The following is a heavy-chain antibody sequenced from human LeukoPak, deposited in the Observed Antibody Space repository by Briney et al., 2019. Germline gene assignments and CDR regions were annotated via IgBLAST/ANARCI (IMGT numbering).Heavy chain of an antibody. CDR1: GFTFSSYA. V-gene: IGHV3-30*04. D-gene: IGHD1/OR15-1a*01. J-gene: IGHJ4*02. CDR3: AREWGVLEQYFDY. Sequence: GGSLRLSCAASGFTFSSYAMHWVRQAPGKGLEWVAVISYDGSNKYYADSVKGRFTISRDNSKNTLYLQMNSLRAEDTAVYYCAREWGVLEQYFDYWGQGTLVTVSS. CDR2: ISYDGSNK.